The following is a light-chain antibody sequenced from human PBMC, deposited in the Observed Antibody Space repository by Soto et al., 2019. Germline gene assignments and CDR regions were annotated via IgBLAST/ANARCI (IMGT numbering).Light chain of an antibody. CDR1: ENVRTK. CDR2: GAS. J-gene: IGKJ1*01. Sequence: EIVMTQSPATLSVSPGEIATLYFRASENVRTKVGWYQQKAGQAPRLLIYGASTRATGIPDRFSGSGSGTDFTLTISRLEPEDFAVYYCEQYGSSPRTFGQGTKVDIK. CDR3: EQYGSSPRT. V-gene: IGKV3-20*01.